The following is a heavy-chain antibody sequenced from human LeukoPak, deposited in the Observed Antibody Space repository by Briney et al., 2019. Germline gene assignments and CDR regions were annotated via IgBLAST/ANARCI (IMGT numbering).Heavy chain of an antibody. Sequence: GGSLRLSCAASGFTFSDHYMDWVRQAPGKGLEWVGRIRKKVNGYTTDYAASVKGRFTISRDDSKNSLYLQMSSLRAEDTAVYYCVSHILRRIDWLSTSSRDAFDVWGRGTMVTVSA. D-gene: IGHD3-9*01. CDR2: IRKKVNGYTT. CDR1: GFTFSDHY. J-gene: IGHJ3*01. V-gene: IGHV3-72*01. CDR3: VSHILRRIDWLSTSSRDAFDV.